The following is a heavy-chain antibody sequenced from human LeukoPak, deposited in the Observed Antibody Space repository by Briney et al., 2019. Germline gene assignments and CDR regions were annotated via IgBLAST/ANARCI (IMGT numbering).Heavy chain of an antibody. V-gene: IGHV3-7*01. D-gene: IGHD3-22*01. Sequence: PGESMRLSSAAYGFTFSSYWMSWVRQAPGKGLEWVANIKQDGSEKYYVDSVKGRFTISRDNAKNSLYLQMNSLRAEDTGVYYCARVFSSGYYYYFDYWGQGTLVTVSS. J-gene: IGHJ4*02. CDR3: ARVFSSGYYYYFDY. CDR1: GFTFSSYW. CDR2: IKQDGSEK.